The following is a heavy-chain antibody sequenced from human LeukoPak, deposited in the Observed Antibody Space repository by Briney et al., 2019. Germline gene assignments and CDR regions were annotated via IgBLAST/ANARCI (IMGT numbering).Heavy chain of an antibody. J-gene: IGHJ4*02. Sequence: ASVKFSCKACGYTFTGYYMHWVRQAPGQGLEWMGWINPNSGGTNYAQKFQGRVTMTRDTSISTAYMELSRLRSDDTAVYYCARGRRIAVAGSVDYWGQGTLVTVSS. CDR1: GYTFTGYY. V-gene: IGHV1-2*02. D-gene: IGHD6-19*01. CDR2: INPNSGGT. CDR3: ARGRRIAVAGSVDY.